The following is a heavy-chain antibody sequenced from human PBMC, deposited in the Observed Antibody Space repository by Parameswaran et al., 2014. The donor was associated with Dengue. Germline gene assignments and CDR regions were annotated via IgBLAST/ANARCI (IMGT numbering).Heavy chain of an antibody. Sequence: SWVRQAPGQGLEWMGWISAYNGNTNYAQKLQGRVTMTTDTSTSTAYMELRSLRSDDTAVYYCARDQLLLDYWGQGTLVTVSS. D-gene: IGHD2-2*01. CDR3: ARDQLLLDY. V-gene: IGHV1-18*01. J-gene: IGHJ4*02. CDR2: ISAYNGNT.